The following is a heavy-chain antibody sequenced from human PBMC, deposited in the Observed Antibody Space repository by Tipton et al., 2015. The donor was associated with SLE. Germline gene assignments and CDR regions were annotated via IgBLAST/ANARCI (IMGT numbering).Heavy chain of an antibody. CDR3: ARVGYYGSGKTWDMDV. J-gene: IGHJ6*03. V-gene: IGHV4-59*01. CDR2: IYYSGTT. Sequence: LRLSCTVSGGSITGYYWTWIRQSPEKGLEWIGYIYYSGTTNYNPFFKSRLTISIDTSKNQFSLNLSSVTAADTAVYYCARVGYYGSGKTWDMDVWGKGTTVIVS. D-gene: IGHD3-10*01. CDR1: GGSITGYY.